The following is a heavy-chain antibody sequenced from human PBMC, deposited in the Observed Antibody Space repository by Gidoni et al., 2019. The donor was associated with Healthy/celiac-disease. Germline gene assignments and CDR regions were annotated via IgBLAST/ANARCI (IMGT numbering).Heavy chain of an antibody. CDR1: GFTFSNAW. V-gene: IGHV3-15*01. Sequence: EVQLVESGGGLVKHGGSLRLSCAASGFTFSNAWISWVRQAPGKGLEWVGRIKSKTDGGTTDYAAPVKGRFTISRDDSKNTLYLQMNSLKTEDTAVYYCTTVVGRHAEYYDFWSAPDYWGQGTLVTVSS. CDR2: IKSKTDGGTT. D-gene: IGHD3-3*01. J-gene: IGHJ4*02. CDR3: TTVVGRHAEYYDFWSAPDY.